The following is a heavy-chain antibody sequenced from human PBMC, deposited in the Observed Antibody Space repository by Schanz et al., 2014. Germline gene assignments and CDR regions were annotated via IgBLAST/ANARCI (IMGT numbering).Heavy chain of an antibody. Sequence: QVHLVQSGAEVHKPGASLKISCKASGYTFTNFFLHWVRQAPGQGLEWMGIINPIGGSTTYAQKFRGAVTLTTDTSTDTAFLALTSLRSEDTAVYYCARLSVAGRPHVNYWYFDLWGRGALVTVSS. CDR3: ARLSVAGRPHVNYWYFDL. V-gene: IGHV1-46*01. CDR2: INPIGGST. D-gene: IGHD6-19*01. CDR1: GYTFTNFF. J-gene: IGHJ2*01.